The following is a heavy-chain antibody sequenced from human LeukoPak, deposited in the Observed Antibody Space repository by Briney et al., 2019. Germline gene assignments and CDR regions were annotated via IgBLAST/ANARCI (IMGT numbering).Heavy chain of an antibody. V-gene: IGHV4-34*01. D-gene: IGHD2-2*01. J-gene: IGHJ4*02. CDR3: ARQGLGYCSSTSCYPFDY. Sequence: PSETLSLTCAVYGGSFSGSSWSLIRQPPAPALYWIGELNHSGSTNYNPSLKSRVTISVDTSKNQFSLKLSSVTAADTAVYYCARQGLGYCSSTSCYPFDYWGQGTLVTVSS. CDR2: LNHSGST. CDR1: GGSFSGSS.